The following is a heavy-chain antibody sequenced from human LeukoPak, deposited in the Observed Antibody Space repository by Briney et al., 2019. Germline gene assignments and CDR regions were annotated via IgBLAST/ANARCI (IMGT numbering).Heavy chain of an antibody. J-gene: IGHJ4*02. CDR2: IIPILGIA. CDR1: GGTFSSYA. Sequence: GASVKVSCKASGGTFSSYAISWVRQAPGQGLEWMGRIIPILGIANYAQKFQGRVTMTRDTPTSTVYMELSSLRSEDTAVYYCARGTTFLRWVFDYWGQGTLVTVSS. V-gene: IGHV1-69*04. D-gene: IGHD4-23*01. CDR3: ARGTTFLRWVFDY.